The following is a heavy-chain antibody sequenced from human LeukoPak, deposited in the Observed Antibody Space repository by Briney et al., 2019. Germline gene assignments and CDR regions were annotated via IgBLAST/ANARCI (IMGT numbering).Heavy chain of an antibody. J-gene: IGHJ4*01. CDR1: GYTFTTHY. CDR3: ARTLYDVLSGFDF. D-gene: IGHD3-3*01. CDR2: FNPVGRP. V-gene: IGHV1-46*01. Sequence: GASVKVSCKASGYTFTTHYLHWVRQAPGQGLQWMAMFNPVGRPRYARKFQGRVTMTMDRSTDTVTMELSSLTSDDTAVYYCARTLYDVLSGFDFWGQGTLVTVSA.